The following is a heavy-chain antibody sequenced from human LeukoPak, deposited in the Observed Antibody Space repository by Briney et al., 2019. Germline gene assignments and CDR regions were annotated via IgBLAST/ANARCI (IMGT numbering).Heavy chain of an antibody. J-gene: IGHJ6*03. CDR2: ISSSSSTI. CDR3: ARHLDYYYYMDV. CDR1: GFTFSSYE. V-gene: IGHV3-48*01. Sequence: GGSLRLSCAASGFTFSSYEMNWVRQTPGKGLEWVSYISSSSSTIYYADSVKGRFTISRDNAKNSLYLQMNSLRAEDTAVYYCARHLDYYYYMDVWGKGTTVTVSS.